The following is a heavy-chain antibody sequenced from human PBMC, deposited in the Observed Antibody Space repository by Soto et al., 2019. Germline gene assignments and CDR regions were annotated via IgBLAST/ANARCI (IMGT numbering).Heavy chain of an antibody. D-gene: IGHD2-8*01. V-gene: IGHV3-11*06. CDR2: ISSSSSYR. J-gene: IGHJ6*02. CDR3: ASAPLGYCTNGVCSHGMDV. Sequence: PGGSLRLSCAASGFTFSDYYMSWIRQAPGKGLEWVSYISSSSSYRNYADSVKGRFTISRDNAKNSLYLQMNSLRAEDTAVYYCASAPLGYCTNGVCSHGMDVWGQGTTVTVSS. CDR1: GFTFSDYY.